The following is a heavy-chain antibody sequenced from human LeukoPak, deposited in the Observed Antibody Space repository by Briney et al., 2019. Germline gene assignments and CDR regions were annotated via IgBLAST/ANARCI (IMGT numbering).Heavy chain of an antibody. D-gene: IGHD5-12*01. J-gene: IGHJ6*04. CDR3: ARAGYSGSDFSV. CDR2: IYYSGST. Sequence: SETLSLTCTVSGGSISSYYWSWIRQPPGKGLEWIGYIYYSGSTNYNPSLKSRVTISVDTSKNQFSLKLSSVTAADTAMYYCARAGYSGSDFSVWGKGSTVTVSS. V-gene: IGHV4-59*01. CDR1: GGSISSYY.